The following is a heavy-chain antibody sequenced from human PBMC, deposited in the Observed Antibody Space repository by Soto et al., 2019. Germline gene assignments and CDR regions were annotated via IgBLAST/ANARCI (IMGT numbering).Heavy chain of an antibody. CDR3: VKGGWLDF. J-gene: IGHJ5*01. V-gene: IGHV3-23*01. Sequence: GGSLRLSCAASGFTFSDYYMSWIRQAPGKGLEWVSFISDDGSRTYYADAVKGRFTISRDNSKHTLYLQMNSLTAEDTAIYACVKGGWLDFWGQGSPVTVSS. CDR1: GFTFSDYY. CDR2: ISDDGSRT. D-gene: IGHD3-16*01.